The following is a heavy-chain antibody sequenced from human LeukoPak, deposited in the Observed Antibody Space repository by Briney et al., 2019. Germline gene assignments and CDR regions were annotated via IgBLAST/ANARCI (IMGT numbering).Heavy chain of an antibody. D-gene: IGHD1-1*01. V-gene: IGHV3-30*03. CDR1: GFLFSNYG. J-gene: IGHJ4*02. Sequence: GALRLSCAASGFLFSNYGMHWVRQAPGKGLEWVAVISYDGSNKYYSDSAKCRFTISRDNSRNMLYLRMTSPRADDTAVYYSARDWNDLDYWGQGSLVTVSS. CDR3: ARDWNDLDY. CDR2: ISYDGSNK.